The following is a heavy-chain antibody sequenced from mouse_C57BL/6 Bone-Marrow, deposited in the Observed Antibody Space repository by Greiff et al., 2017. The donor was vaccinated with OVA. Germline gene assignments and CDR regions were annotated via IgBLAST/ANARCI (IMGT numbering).Heavy chain of an antibody. CDR2: IYPGSGNT. CDR1: GYTFTDYY. J-gene: IGHJ1*03. D-gene: IGHD1-1*01. CDR3: ARGGVVATRWYFDV. V-gene: IGHV1-76*01. Sequence: QVQLQQSGAELVRPGASVKLSCKASGYTFTDYYINWVKQRPGQGLEWIARIYPGSGNTYYNEKFKGKATLTAEKSSSTAYMQLSSLTSEDSAVYFCARGGVVATRWYFDVWGTGTTVTVSS.